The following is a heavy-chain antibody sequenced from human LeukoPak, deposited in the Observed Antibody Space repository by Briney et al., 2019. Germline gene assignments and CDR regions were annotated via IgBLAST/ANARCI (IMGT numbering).Heavy chain of an antibody. CDR1: GGSISSYY. J-gene: IGHJ5*02. D-gene: IGHD1-1*01. CDR2: IYYSGST. CDR3: ARGGVQLERRSWFDP. Sequence: PSETLSLTCTVSGGSISSYYWSWIRQPPGKGLEWSGYIYYSGSTNYTPSLKSRVTISVDTSKNQFSLKLSSVTAADTAVYYCARGGVQLERRSWFDPWGQGTLVTVSS. V-gene: IGHV4-59*01.